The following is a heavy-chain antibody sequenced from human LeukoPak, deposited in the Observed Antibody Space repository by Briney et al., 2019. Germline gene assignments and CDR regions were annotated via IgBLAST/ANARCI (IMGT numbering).Heavy chain of an antibody. J-gene: IGHJ3*02. CDR2: IYYSGST. CDR1: GGSISSYY. CDR3: ARHRRGEDAFDI. V-gene: IGHV4-59*08. Sequence: PSETLPLTCTVSGGSISSYYWSWIRQPPGKGLDWIGYIYYSGSTNYNPSLKSRVTISVDTSKNQFSLKLSSVTAADTAVYYCARHRRGEDAFDIWGQGTMVTVSS.